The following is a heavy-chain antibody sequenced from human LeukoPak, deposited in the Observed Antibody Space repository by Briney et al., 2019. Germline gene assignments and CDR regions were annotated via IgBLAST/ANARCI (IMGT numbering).Heavy chain of an antibody. D-gene: IGHD1-26*01. CDR1: GYTFTNYW. CDR2: IYPGSSDT. Sequence: GESLKISCKGSGYTFTNYWIGWVRQMPGKGLEWMGVIYPGSSDTRYSPSFQGQVTISADKSVNTAYLQWSSLKPSDTAVYYCARHGLGGSGSYSRYWGQGTLVTVSS. V-gene: IGHV5-51*01. J-gene: IGHJ4*02. CDR3: ARHGLGGSGSYSRY.